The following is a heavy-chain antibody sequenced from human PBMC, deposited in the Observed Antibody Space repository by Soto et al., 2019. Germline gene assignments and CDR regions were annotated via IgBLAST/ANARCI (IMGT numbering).Heavy chain of an antibody. CDR2: IWYHGSNK. Sequence: QVQLVESGGGVVQPGRSLRLSCAASGFTFSSYGMHWVRQAPGKGLEWVAVIWYHGSNKYYADSVKGRFAISRDNSKNTLCLQMNSLIAEDTAVYYCARDRDPCQWLTTDHFDYCGQGTLVTVSS. CDR1: GFTFSSYG. CDR3: ARDRDPCQWLTTDHFDY. D-gene: IGHD6-19*01. V-gene: IGHV3-33*01. J-gene: IGHJ4*02.